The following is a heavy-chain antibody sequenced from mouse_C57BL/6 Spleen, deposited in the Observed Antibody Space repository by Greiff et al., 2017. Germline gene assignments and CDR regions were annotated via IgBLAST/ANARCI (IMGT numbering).Heavy chain of an antibody. J-gene: IGHJ1*03. CDR2: IHPNSGST. CDR1: GYTFTSYW. D-gene: IGHD1-1*01. Sequence: QVQLQQPGAELVKPGASVKLSCKASGYTFTSYWMHWVKQRPGQGLEWIGMIHPNSGSTNYNEKFKSKATLTVDKSSSTAYMQLSSLTSEDSAVYYCARSFNYYVSSYWYFDVWGTGTTVTVSS. V-gene: IGHV1-64*01. CDR3: ARSFNYYVSSYWYFDV.